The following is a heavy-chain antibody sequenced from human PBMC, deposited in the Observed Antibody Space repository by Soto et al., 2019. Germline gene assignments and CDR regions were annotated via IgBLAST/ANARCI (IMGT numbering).Heavy chain of an antibody. CDR2: MHTSGST. CDR1: GGSIRGYY. CDR3: VRASMPKAHFDS. J-gene: IGHJ4*02. Sequence: QMQLQESGPGLVKPSETLSLTCTVSGGSIRGYYWSWIRQSAGMGLEWIGRMHTSGSTNYNPSLKCRVTISVDMSKNQISLKLTSVTAADTALYSCVRASMPKAHFDSWGQGTLVTVSS. D-gene: IGHD2-2*01. V-gene: IGHV4-4*07.